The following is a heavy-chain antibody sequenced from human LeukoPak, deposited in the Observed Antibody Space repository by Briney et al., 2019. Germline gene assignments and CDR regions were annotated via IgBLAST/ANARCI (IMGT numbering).Heavy chain of an antibody. Sequence: GGSLRLSCAASGFTFGSYGMHWVRQAPGKGLEWLAFISYDGRNKYYADSVKGRFTISRDKSKNTLYLQTDSLRAEDTAVYYCARQTYYDSSGYSFDYRGQGTLVTVSS. CDR2: ISYDGRNK. CDR1: GFTFGSYG. V-gene: IGHV3-30*03. CDR3: ARQTYYDSSGYSFDY. D-gene: IGHD3-22*01. J-gene: IGHJ4*02.